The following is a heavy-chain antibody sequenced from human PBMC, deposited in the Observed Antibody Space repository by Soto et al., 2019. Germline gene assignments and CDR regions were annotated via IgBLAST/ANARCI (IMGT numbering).Heavy chain of an antibody. V-gene: IGHV4-34*01. J-gene: IGHJ4*02. CDR3: GPRGAVADPRGY. CDR1: GGSFSDFY. Sequence: QVQLQQWGAGLLKPSETLSLTCAVYGGSFSDFYWTWIRQLPGKGLEWIGEINHSGSTNYNPSLKSRVAISADTSKNQFSLNLRSVTAADTAVYYCGPRGAVADPRGYWGQGTLVTVSS. CDR2: INHSGST. D-gene: IGHD6-19*01.